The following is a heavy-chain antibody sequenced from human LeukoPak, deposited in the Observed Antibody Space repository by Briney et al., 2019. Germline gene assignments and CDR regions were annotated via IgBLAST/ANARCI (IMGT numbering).Heavy chain of an antibody. Sequence: SQTLSLTCTVSGGSISSGGYYWSWIRQPPGKGLEWIGYIYHSGSTYYNPSLKSRVTISVDRSKNQFPLKLSSVTAADTAVYYCARERSGVVVPAAIQRIGNWFDPWGQGTLVTVSS. CDR1: GGSISSGGYY. D-gene: IGHD2-2*02. J-gene: IGHJ5*02. V-gene: IGHV4-30-2*01. CDR3: ARERSGVVVPAAIQRIGNWFDP. CDR2: IYHSGST.